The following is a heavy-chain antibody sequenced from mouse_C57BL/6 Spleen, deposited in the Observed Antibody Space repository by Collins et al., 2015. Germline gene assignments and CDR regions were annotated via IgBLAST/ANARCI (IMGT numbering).Heavy chain of an antibody. CDR3: ARGSPGFYAMDY. D-gene: IGHD2-2*01. CDR1: GYTFTDYY. V-gene: IGHV1-76*01. J-gene: IGHJ4*01. Sequence: QVQLKQSGAELVRPGASVKLSCKASGYTFTDYYINWVKQRPGQGLEWIARIYPGSGNTYYNEKFKGKATLTAEKSSSTAYMQLSSLTSEDSAVYFCARGSPGFYAMDYWGQGTSVTVSS. CDR2: IYPGSGNT.